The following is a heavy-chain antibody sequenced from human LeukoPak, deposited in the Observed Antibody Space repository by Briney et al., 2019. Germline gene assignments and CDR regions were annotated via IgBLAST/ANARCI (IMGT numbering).Heavy chain of an antibody. J-gene: IGHJ2*01. CDR2: IYYSGST. Sequence: SETLSLTCTVSGGSLSSYYWSWIRQPPGKGLEWIGYIYYSGSTNYNPSLKSRVTISVDTSKNQSSLKLSSVTAADTAVYYCARGGIAAADNWYFDLWGRGTLVTVSS. V-gene: IGHV4-59*01. D-gene: IGHD6-13*01. CDR3: ARGGIAAADNWYFDL. CDR1: GGSLSSYY.